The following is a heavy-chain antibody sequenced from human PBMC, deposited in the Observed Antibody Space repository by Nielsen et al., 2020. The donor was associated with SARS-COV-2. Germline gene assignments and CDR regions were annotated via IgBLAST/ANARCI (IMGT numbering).Heavy chain of an antibody. J-gene: IGHJ3*02. CDR1: GFSISNYG. V-gene: IGHV3-48*03. D-gene: IGHD3-22*01. Sequence: GESLKISCAASGFSISNYGMNWVRQAPGKGLEWVSHMSSSGGTIYYADSVQGRFTISRDNAKNSIYLQMNSLRAEDTAVYYCRGWLATFDIWGQGTQVTVSS. CDR2: MSSSGGTI. CDR3: RGWLATFDI.